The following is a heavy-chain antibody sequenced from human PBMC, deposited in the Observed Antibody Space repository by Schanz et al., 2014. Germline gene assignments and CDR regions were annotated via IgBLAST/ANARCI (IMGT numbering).Heavy chain of an antibody. D-gene: IGHD5-12*01. CDR2: ISNGGGYI. CDR1: GFTFSYYN. CDR3: ARDGGRDGYNLAFDV. J-gene: IGHJ3*01. V-gene: IGHV3-21*04. Sequence: EVQLVESGGGLVKPGGSLRLSCAASGFTFSYYNMNWVRQAPGKGLEWVSSISNGGGYIYYADSVKGRFTISRDNAKNTLYLQMYSLRAEDTAVYFCARDGGRDGYNLAFDVWGQGTLVTVSS.